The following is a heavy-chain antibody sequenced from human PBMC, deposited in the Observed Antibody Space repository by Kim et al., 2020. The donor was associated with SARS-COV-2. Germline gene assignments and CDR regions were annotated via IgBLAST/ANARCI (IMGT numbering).Heavy chain of an antibody. CDR3: ARELSTGVVAYDM. J-gene: IGHJ3*02. V-gene: IGHV4-34*01. Sequence: SETLSLTCAAYGGSFSSYYWTWIRQPPGKGLEWIGEINHRGSTNYNPSPKSRVTISVDRSKNQFSLKLSPVTAADTAMYYCARELSTGVVAYDMWGQGT. D-gene: IGHD7-27*01. CDR1: GGSFSSYY. CDR2: INHRGST.